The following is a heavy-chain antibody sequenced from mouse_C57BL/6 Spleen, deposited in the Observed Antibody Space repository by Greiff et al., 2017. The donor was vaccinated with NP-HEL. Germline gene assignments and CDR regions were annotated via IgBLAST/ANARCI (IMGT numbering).Heavy chain of an antibody. Sequence: QVQLQQPGAELVKPGASVKLSCKASGYTFTSYWMHWVKQRPGRGLEWIGRIDPNSGGTKYNEKFKSKATLTVDKPSSTAYMQLSSRTSEDSAVYDCARGGGYYYGSSYGGPSYAMDYWGQGTSVTVSS. D-gene: IGHD1-1*01. CDR3: ARGGGYYYGSSYGGPSYAMDY. CDR2: IDPNSGGT. CDR1: GYTFTSYW. J-gene: IGHJ4*01. V-gene: IGHV1-72*01.